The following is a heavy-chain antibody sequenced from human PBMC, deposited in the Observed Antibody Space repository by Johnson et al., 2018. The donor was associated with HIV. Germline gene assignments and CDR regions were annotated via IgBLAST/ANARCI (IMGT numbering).Heavy chain of an antibody. J-gene: IGHJ3*02. V-gene: IGHV3-30*02. Sequence: QVQLVESGGGLVQPGGSLRLSCAASGFTFSSYGIHWVRQAPGKGLEWVTFVRFDGTEKYYADSVKGRFTISRDDSKNTVQLQISSLRTEDTPVYYCAKTAATGDDAFDIWGQGTMVTVSS. CDR3: AKTAATGDDAFDI. CDR1: GFTFSSYG. D-gene: IGHD3-16*01. CDR2: VRFDGTEK.